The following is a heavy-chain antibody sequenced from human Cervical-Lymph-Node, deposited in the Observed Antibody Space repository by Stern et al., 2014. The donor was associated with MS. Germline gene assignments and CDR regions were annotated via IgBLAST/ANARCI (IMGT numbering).Heavy chain of an antibody. V-gene: IGHV3-33*01. CDR1: GFTFSSYG. CDR3: ARGLQQPGY. CDR2: IWYDGSNK. Sequence: QVQLVQSGGGVVQPGRSLRLSCAASGFTFSSYGMHWVRQAPGKGLEWVAVIWYDGSNKYYADSVKGRFTISRDNSKNTLYLQMNSLRAEDTAVYYCARGLQQPGYWGQGTLVTVSS. D-gene: IGHD4-11*01. J-gene: IGHJ4*02.